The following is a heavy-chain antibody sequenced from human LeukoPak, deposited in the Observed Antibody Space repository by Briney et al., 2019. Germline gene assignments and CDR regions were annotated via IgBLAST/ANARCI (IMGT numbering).Heavy chain of an antibody. J-gene: IGHJ4*02. V-gene: IGHV3-21*01. D-gene: IGHD2-2*01. CDR3: AREYCSSTSCYPNY. CDR1: GFTFSGYS. Sequence: GGSLRLSCAASGFTFSGYSMNWVRQAPGKGLEWVSSISTTSDYIHYADSLKGRVAISRDNAKNSLYLQMNSLRAEDTAVYYCAREYCSSTSCYPNYWGQGTLVTVSS. CDR2: ISTTSDYI.